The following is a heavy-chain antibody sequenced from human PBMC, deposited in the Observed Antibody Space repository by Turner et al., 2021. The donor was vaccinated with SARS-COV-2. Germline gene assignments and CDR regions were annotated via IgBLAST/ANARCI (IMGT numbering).Heavy chain of an antibody. CDR2: INSYNGNT. D-gene: IGHD6-19*01. CDR3: AGDWAGGCYFDF. CDR1: GYTFTNDG. J-gene: IGHJ4*02. V-gene: IGHV1-18*01. Sequence: VPLVPSGAEVKKPAASVKVSCKASGYTFTNDGISWVRPPPGQGLEWMGWINSYNGNTKYAQNLQGGVTSATNTSTNTAYMEVRSLRSDDATIFYCAGDWAGGCYFDFWGQGTLVTVSS.